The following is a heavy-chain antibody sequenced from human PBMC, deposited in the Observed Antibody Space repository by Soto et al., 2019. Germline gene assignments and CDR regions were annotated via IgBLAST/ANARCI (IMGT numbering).Heavy chain of an antibody. CDR2: MNPNSGNT. CDR1: GDSFTSYY. D-gene: IGHD3-16*01. J-gene: IGHJ5*02. CDR3: ARLKQDYAVA. Sequence: GTSVKLSCEACGDSFTSYYINWVRLATGQGLEWMGWMNPNSGNTAYAQKFQGRVTMTRNTSISTAYMELSSLRSEDTAVYYCARLKQDYAVAWGQGTLVTVSS. V-gene: IGHV1-8*02.